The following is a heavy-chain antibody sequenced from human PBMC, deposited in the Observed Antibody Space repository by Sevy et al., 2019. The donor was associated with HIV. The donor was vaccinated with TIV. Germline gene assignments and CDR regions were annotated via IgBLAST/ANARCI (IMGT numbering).Heavy chain of an antibody. J-gene: IGHJ5*02. CDR3: ARGDIAAALTGGWFDP. CDR1: GGSISSYY. Sequence: SETLSLTCTVSGGSISSYYWSWIRQPPGKGLEWIGYIYYSGSTNYNPSLKSRVTISVDTSKNQFSLKLSSVTAADTAVYYCARGDIAAALTGGWFDPWGQGTLVTVSS. V-gene: IGHV4-59*01. D-gene: IGHD6-13*01. CDR2: IYYSGST.